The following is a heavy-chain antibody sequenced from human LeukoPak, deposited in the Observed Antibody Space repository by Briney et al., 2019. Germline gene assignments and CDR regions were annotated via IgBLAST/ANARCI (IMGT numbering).Heavy chain of an antibody. CDR1: GDSLSSNSAA. CDR3: VTRYYDS. V-gene: IGHV6-1*01. CDR2: TYYRSDWYH. J-gene: IGHJ4*02. Sequence: SQTLSLTCAISGDSLSSNSAAWHWIRQFPSRGLEWLGRTYYRSDWYHDYAVAVKSRISIYPDTSKNQFSLHLNSVTPEDTAVYYCVTRYYDSWGQGTLVIVSS.